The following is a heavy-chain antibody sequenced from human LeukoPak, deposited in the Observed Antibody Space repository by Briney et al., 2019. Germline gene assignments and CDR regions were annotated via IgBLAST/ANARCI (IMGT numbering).Heavy chain of an antibody. CDR1: GFTFSSYS. J-gene: IGHJ4*02. D-gene: IGHD6-19*01. Sequence: NSGGFLRLSCAASGFTFSSYSMNWVRQAPGKGLEWVSSISSSSSYIYYADSVKGRFTISRDNAKNSLYLQMNSLRAEDTAVYYCARFAPNSSGWYWGQGTLVTVSS. CDR2: ISSSSSYI. V-gene: IGHV3-21*01. CDR3: ARFAPNSSGWY.